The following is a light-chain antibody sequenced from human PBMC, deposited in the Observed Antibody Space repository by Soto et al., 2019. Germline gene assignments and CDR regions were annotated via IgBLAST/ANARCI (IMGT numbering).Light chain of an antibody. CDR1: QSVSSN. Sequence: ETVMTQSPATLSVSPGERATLTCRASQSVSSNLAWYQHKPGQAPRLLIYGASTRATGIPARFSGSGSGTEFTLTISSLQSEDFAVYYSQQYNNWPTFGQGTRLEIK. V-gene: IGKV3-15*01. CDR2: GAS. CDR3: QQYNNWPT. J-gene: IGKJ5*01.